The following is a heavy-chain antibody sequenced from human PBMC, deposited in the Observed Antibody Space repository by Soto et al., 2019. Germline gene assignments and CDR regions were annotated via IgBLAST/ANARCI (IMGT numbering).Heavy chain of an antibody. CDR3: ARSRGQLENWYFDR. V-gene: IGHV1-3*01. J-gene: IGHJ2*01. CDR2: INAGNGNT. CDR1: GYTFTSYA. Sequence: QVQLVQSGAEVKKPGASVKVSCKASGYTFTSYAMHWVRQAPGQRLEWVGWINAGNGNTKDSQKFQRRVTITRDTSASTAYMELSSLRSEDTAVYYCARSRGQLENWYFDRWCRGTLVTVSS. D-gene: IGHD6-6*01.